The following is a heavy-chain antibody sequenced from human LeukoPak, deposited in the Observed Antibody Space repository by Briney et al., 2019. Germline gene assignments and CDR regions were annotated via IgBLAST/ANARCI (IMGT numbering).Heavy chain of an antibody. CDR3: ARQVWYCSGGSCAWAFDY. D-gene: IGHD2-15*01. CDR1: GGSISSYY. Sequence: SETLSLTCTVSGGSISSYYWSWIRQPPGKGLEWIGYIYYSGSTNYNPSLKSRVTISVDTSKNQFSLKLSSVTAADTAVYYCARQVWYCSGGSCAWAFDYWGQGTLVTVSS. J-gene: IGHJ4*02. V-gene: IGHV4-59*08. CDR2: IYYSGST.